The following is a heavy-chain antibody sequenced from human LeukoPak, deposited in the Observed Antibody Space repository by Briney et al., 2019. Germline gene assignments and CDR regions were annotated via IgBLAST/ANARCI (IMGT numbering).Heavy chain of an antibody. CDR1: GFTFSSHA. D-gene: IGHD3-3*01. Sequence: PGGSLRLSCAASGFTFSSHAMHWVRQAPGKGLEWVAVISYDGSNKYYADSVKGRFTISRDNSKNTLYLQMNSLRAEDTAVYYCARDKDDFWSGYYPRGFYFDYWGQGTLVTVSS. CDR3: ARDKDDFWSGYYPRGFYFDY. CDR2: ISYDGSNK. V-gene: IGHV3-30-3*01. J-gene: IGHJ4*02.